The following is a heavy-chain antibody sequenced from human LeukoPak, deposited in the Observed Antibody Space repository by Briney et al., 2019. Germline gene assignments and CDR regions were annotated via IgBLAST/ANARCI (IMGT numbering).Heavy chain of an antibody. J-gene: IGHJ4*02. Sequence: ASVKVSFKASGYTFTGYYMHWVRQAPGGGLEWMGWINPNSGGANSAQKFEGRVTMTRDKSTNTVYMEMSRLRSDDTAVYYCARGRDDLDSWGQGTLVTVSS. V-gene: IGHV1-2*02. CDR1: GYTFTGYY. CDR3: ARGRDDLDS. D-gene: IGHD1-1*01. CDR2: INPNSGGA.